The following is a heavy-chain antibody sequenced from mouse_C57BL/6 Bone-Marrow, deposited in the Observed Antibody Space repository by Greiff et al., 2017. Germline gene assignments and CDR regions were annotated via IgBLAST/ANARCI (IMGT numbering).Heavy chain of an antibody. CDR3: SLLRYPWYFDV. Sequence: VQLQQSGAELARPGASVKLSCKASGYTFTSYGISWVKQRTGQGLEWIGESYPRSGNTYYNEKFKGKATLTAAKSSSTAYMELRSLTSEDSAVYFCSLLRYPWYFDVWGTGTTVTVAS. V-gene: IGHV1-81*01. CDR1: GYTFTSYG. CDR2: SYPRSGNT. D-gene: IGHD1-1*01. J-gene: IGHJ1*03.